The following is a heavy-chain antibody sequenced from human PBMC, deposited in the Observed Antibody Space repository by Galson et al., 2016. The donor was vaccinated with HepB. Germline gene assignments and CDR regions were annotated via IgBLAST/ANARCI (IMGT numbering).Heavy chain of an antibody. CDR1: GFTINNNY. CDR2: IYSGGRT. Sequence: CAVSGFTINNNYTSWVRQAPGKGLEWVSLIYSGGRTDYADSVKGRFTISRDNSKNTLYLQMNSLRAEDTAVYYCAAGNYVVVDWGQGTLVTVSS. D-gene: IGHD2-15*01. CDR3: AAGNYVVVD. J-gene: IGHJ4*02. V-gene: IGHV3-53*01.